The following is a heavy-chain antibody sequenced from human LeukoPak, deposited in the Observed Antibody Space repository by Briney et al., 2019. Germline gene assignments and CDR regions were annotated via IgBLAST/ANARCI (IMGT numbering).Heavy chain of an antibody. D-gene: IGHD2-2*01. CDR2: IWYDGSNK. CDR1: GFTFSSYG. J-gene: IGHJ4*02. V-gene: IGHV3-33*01. CDR3: ARGPDGAAAIFVY. Sequence: GRSLRLSCAASGFTFSSYGMHWVRQAPGKGLEWVAVIWYDGSNKYYADSVKGRFTISRDNSKNTLYLQMNSLGAEDTAVYYCARGPDGAAAIFVYWGQGTLVTVSS.